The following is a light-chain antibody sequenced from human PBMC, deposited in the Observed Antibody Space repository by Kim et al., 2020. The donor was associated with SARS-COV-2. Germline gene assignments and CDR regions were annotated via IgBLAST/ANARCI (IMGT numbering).Light chain of an antibody. CDR1: QNVSTN. Sequence: SVSPGERATLSCRASQNVSTNLAWYQQKPGQAPRLLIYGASTRATGVPGRFSGSGSGTDFTLTISSLQSEDFAAYYCQHYVNWPSFGQGTRLEIK. CDR2: GAS. J-gene: IGKJ5*01. V-gene: IGKV3-15*01. CDR3: QHYVNWPS.